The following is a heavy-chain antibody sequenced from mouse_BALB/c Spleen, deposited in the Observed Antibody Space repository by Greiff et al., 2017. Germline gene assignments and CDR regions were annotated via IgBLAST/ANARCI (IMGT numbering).Heavy chain of an antibody. CDR2: IDPSDSYT. Sequence: VQLQQPGAELVKPGASVKMSCKASGYTFTSYWMHWVKQRPGQGLEWIGTIDPSDSYTSYNQKFKGKATLTVDTSSSTAYMQLSSLTSEDSAVYYCTSPHYYGSSYVGGYVDYWGQGTTLTVSS. J-gene: IGHJ2*01. D-gene: IGHD1-1*01. CDR3: TSPHYYGSSYVGGYVDY. CDR1: GYTFTSYW. V-gene: IGHV1S127*01.